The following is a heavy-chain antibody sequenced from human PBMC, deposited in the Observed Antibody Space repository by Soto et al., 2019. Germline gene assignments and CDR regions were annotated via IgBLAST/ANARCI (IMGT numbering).Heavy chain of an antibody. CDR1: GFTFSSYG. Sequence: SLRLSCAASGFTFSSYGMHWVRQAPGKGLEWVAVISYDGSNKYYADSVKGRFTISRDNSKNTLYLQMNSLRAEDTAVYYCAKIAARQGEVDYWGQGTLVTVSS. J-gene: IGHJ4*02. D-gene: IGHD6-6*01. CDR2: ISYDGSNK. V-gene: IGHV3-30*18. CDR3: AKIAARQGEVDY.